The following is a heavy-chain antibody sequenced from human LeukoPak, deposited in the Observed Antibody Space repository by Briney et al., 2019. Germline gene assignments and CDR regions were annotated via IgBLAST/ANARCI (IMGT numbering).Heavy chain of an antibody. V-gene: IGHV3-23*01. CDR1: GFTFGDYA. J-gene: IGHJ5*02. D-gene: IGHD3-3*01. CDR2: ISAGGGGT. Sequence: TGGSLRLSCQGSGFTFGDYAMSWVRQAPGEGLQWVSTISAGGGGTFYVDSVQGRFSVSRDNSNNTLYLQMSSLRVDDTAIYYCAKAKFLRFDPWGPGTLVTVSS. CDR3: AKAKFLRFDP.